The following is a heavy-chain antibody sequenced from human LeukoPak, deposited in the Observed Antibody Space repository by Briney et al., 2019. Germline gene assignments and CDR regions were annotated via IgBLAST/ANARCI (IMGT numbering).Heavy chain of an antibody. J-gene: IGHJ4*02. Sequence: GGSLRLSCAASGFTFSSYPMHWVRQTPGKGLEWVAILSSDGVNKRYADSVQGRFTISRDNFKNTLYLQMNSLRAEDTAVYYCAKKPPGRYWGQETLVTVSS. CDR3: AKKPPGRY. CDR1: GFTFSSYP. D-gene: IGHD1-14*01. V-gene: IGHV3-30-3*02. CDR2: LSSDGVNK.